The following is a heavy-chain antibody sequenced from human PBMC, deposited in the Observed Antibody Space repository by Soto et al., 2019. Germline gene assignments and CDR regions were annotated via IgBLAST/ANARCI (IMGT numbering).Heavy chain of an antibody. Sequence: SGPTLVNPTETLTLTCTVSGFSLGNGRMGVSWIRQPPGKPLEWLAHFFSDAERSYSASMQSRLTMSMDTSGSQVVLIMTKMDPVDTDTYYCARMGGDSNYYALAVWGQGTTVTVS. D-gene: IGHD4-17*01. CDR3: ARMGGDSNYYALAV. CDR2: FFSDAER. CDR1: GFSLGNGRMG. J-gene: IGHJ6*02. V-gene: IGHV2-26*01.